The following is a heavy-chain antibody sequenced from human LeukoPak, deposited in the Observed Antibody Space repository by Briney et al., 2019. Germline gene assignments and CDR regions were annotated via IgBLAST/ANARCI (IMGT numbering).Heavy chain of an antibody. D-gene: IGHD2-15*01. CDR2: INPNSGGT. CDR3: ARDVVVVAIYGMDV. J-gene: IGHJ6*02. CDR1: GYTFTGYY. Sequence: ASVKVSCKASGYTFTGYYMHWVRQAPGQGLEWMGWINPNSGGTNYAQKFQGRVTMTRDTSISTAYMELSSLRSEDTAVYYCARDVVVVAIYGMDVWGQGTTVTVSS. V-gene: IGHV1-2*02.